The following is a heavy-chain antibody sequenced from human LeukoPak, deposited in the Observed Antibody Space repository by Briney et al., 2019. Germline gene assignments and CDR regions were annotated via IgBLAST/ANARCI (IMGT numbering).Heavy chain of an antibody. V-gene: IGHV3-30*02. Sequence: GGSLRLSCAASGFTFSSYGMHWVRQAPGKGLEWVAFIRYDGSNKYYADSVKGRFTISRDNSRNTLYLQMNSLRAEDTAVYYCAKDYYDSSGYYYLDYWGQGTLVTVSS. CDR1: GFTFSSYG. CDR2: IRYDGSNK. CDR3: AKDYYDSSGYYYLDY. D-gene: IGHD3-22*01. J-gene: IGHJ4*02.